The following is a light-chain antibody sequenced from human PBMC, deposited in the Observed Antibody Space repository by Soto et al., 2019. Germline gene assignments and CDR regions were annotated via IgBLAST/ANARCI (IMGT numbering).Light chain of an antibody. J-gene: IGKJ5*01. CDR1: QSVSSNY. CDR2: RAS. CDR3: QQRTNWPPGIT. Sequence: EIVLTQSPGTLSLPPGERATLSCRASQSVSSNYLAWYQQKPGQAPKVLIYRASNRATGIPARFSGSGSGTDFTLTISSLEPEDFAVYYCQQRTNWPPGITFGQGTRLEI. V-gene: IGKV3-11*01.